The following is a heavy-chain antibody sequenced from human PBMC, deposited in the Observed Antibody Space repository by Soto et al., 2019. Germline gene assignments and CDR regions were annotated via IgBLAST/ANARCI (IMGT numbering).Heavy chain of an antibody. CDR2: INPKSGGT. D-gene: IGHD2-8*01. CDR3: ARGDSTDCSNGVCSFFYNHDMDV. Sequence: ASVQVPCKASGYSFTDYHIHWVRQAPGQGLEWLGRINPKSGGTSTAQKLQGWVTMTTDTSISTASMELTRRTSDDTAIYYCARGDSTDCSNGVCSFFYNHDMDVWGQGTTVTVSS. V-gene: IGHV1-2*04. CDR1: GYSFTDYH. J-gene: IGHJ6*02.